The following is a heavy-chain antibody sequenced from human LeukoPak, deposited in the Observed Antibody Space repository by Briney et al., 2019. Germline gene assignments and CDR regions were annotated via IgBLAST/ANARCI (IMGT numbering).Heavy chain of an antibody. V-gene: IGHV3-23*01. Sequence: PGGSLRLSCSASGFTFSSYVMHWVRQAPGKGLEWVSAISGSGGSTYYADSVKGRFTISRDNSKNTLYLQMNSLRAEDTAVYYCAAAERLDFPFDYWGQGTLVTVSS. CDR3: AAAERLDFPFDY. J-gene: IGHJ4*02. CDR1: GFTFSSYV. D-gene: IGHD6-25*01. CDR2: ISGSGGST.